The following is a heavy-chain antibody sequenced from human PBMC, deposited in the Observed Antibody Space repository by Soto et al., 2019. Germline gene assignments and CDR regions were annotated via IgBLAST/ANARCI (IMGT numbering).Heavy chain of an antibody. D-gene: IGHD3-22*01. J-gene: IGHJ4*02. CDR1: GFSLSTSGVG. Sequence: SGPTLVNPTQTLTLTCTFSGFSLSTSGVGVGWIRQPPGKALEWLALIYWDDDKRYSPSLKSRLTITKDTSKNQVVLTMTNMDPVDTATYYCAHNRGRPYYYDSSGPVLFDYWGQGTLVTVSS. CDR3: AHNRGRPYYYDSSGPVLFDY. V-gene: IGHV2-5*02. CDR2: IYWDDDK.